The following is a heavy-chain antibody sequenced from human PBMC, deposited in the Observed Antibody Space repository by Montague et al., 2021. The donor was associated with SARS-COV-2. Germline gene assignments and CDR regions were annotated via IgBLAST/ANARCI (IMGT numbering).Heavy chain of an antibody. Sequence: SETLSLTCNVSGGSLSSYYWSWIRQPPGKGLEWIGYVYYIGNTNYNPSLKSRIILSVDASKNHFSLKVSSVTAADTAVYYCARGSKWSYYFDYWGQGTLVTVSS. CDR3: ARGSKWSYYFDY. CDR2: VYYIGNT. CDR1: GGSLSSYY. D-gene: IGHD2-15*01. J-gene: IGHJ4*02. V-gene: IGHV4-59*01.